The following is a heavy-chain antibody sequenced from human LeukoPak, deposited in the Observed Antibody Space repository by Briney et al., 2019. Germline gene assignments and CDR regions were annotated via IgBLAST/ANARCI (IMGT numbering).Heavy chain of an antibody. J-gene: IGHJ4*02. D-gene: IGHD4-11*01. V-gene: IGHV4-59*08. CDR2: IYYSGST. Sequence: SETLSLTCTVSGGSISNYYWSWIRQPPGEGLEWIGYIYYSGSTNYNPSLKSRVTMSIDASKNQFSLNLTSVTAADTAVYYCARGGLGGITAYSNYLFDYWGQGTLVTVSS. CDR1: GGSISNYY. CDR3: ARGGLGGITAYSNYLFDY.